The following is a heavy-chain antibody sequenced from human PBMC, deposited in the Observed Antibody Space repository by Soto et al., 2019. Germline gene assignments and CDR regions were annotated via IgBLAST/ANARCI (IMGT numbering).Heavy chain of an antibody. Sequence: SETLSLTCTVSGGSIRSYYWSWIRQPPGKGLEWIGYIYYSGSTNHNPSLKSRVTISVDTSKNQFSLKLSSVTAADTAVYYCARANEYIAVAENWLYTCGQGTLVTVSA. CDR1: GGSIRSYY. CDR3: ARANEYIAVAENWLYT. CDR2: IYYSGST. V-gene: IGHV4-59*01. J-gene: IGHJ5*02. D-gene: IGHD6-19*01.